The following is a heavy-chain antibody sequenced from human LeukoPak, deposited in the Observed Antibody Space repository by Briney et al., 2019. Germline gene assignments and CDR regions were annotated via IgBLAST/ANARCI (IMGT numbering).Heavy chain of an antibody. Sequence: SETLSLTCAVSGGSISSSNWWCWVRQPPGKGLEWIGEIYNGGSTNYNPSLKSRGSMSVDKSKNQFSLELSSETAADTAMYYCSRGEEQGSGTVRIDYWGQGILVTVSS. CDR1: GGSISSSNW. CDR2: IYNGGST. V-gene: IGHV4-4*02. CDR3: SRGEEQGSGTVRIDY. J-gene: IGHJ4*02. D-gene: IGHD3-10*01.